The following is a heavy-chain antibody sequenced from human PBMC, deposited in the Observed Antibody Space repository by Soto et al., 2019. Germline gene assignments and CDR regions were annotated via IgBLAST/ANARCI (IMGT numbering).Heavy chain of an antibody. D-gene: IGHD6-13*01. V-gene: IGHV4-59*01. CDR3: ARDVGYSSSFSAFDI. CDR1: VGSISIYY. CDR2: IYYSGST. Sequence: AETLALTSTFSVGSISIYYWSWIRQPPGKGLEWIGYIYYSGSTNYNPSLKSRVTISVDTSKNQFSLNLSSVTAADTAVYYCARDVGYSSSFSAFDIWGQGTMVTVSS. J-gene: IGHJ3*02.